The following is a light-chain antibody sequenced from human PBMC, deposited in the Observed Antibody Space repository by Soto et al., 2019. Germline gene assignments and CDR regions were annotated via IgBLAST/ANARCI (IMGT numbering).Light chain of an antibody. CDR3: QQYNNWPPWT. Sequence: EIVMTQSPATLSMSPGERATLSCRASQSVSTNLAWYQQKPGQAPRLLIYGASTRATGIPARFSGSGSGTEFTLTISSLQSEDFAVYYCQQYNNWPPWTFGQGTKVESK. CDR2: GAS. V-gene: IGKV3-15*01. J-gene: IGKJ1*01. CDR1: QSVSTN.